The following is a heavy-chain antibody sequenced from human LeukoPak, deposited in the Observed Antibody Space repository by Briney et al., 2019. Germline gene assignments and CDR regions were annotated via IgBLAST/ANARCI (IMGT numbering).Heavy chain of an antibody. CDR3: ARGTPTLWFAPEGDY. D-gene: IGHD3-10*01. CDR1: GFTFSSYS. V-gene: IGHV3-21*01. Sequence: GGSLRLSCAASGFTFSSYSMNWVRQAPGKGLEWVSSISSSSSYIYYADSVKGRFTISRDNAKNSLYLQMNSLRAEDTAVYYCARGTPTLWFAPEGDYWGQGTLVTVSS. J-gene: IGHJ4*02. CDR2: ISSSSSYI.